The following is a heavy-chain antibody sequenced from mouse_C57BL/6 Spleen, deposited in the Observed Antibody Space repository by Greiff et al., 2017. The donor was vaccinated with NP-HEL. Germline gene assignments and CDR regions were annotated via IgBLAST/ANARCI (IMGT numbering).Heavy chain of an antibody. D-gene: IGHD2-4*01. J-gene: IGHJ3*01. CDR2: IDPEDGGT. Sequence: VQLQQSGAELVKPGASVKLSCTASGFNIKDYYMHWVKQRTEQGLEWIGRIDPEDGGTKYAPKFQGKATITADTSSNTAYLQLSSLTSEDTAVYCCASGDYDVGVAYWGQGTLVTVSA. V-gene: IGHV14-2*01. CDR3: ASGDYDVGVAY. CDR1: GFNIKDYY.